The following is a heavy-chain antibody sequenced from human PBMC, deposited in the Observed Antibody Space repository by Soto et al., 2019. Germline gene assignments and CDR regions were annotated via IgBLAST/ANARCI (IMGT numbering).Heavy chain of an antibody. J-gene: IGHJ6*02. D-gene: IGHD3-10*01. CDR2: IIPILGIA. Sequence: ASVKVSCKASGGTFSSYTISWVRQAPGQGLEWMGRIIPILGIANYAQKFQGRVTITADKSTSTAYMELSSLRSEDTAVYYCARDYYGSGSYYNLIRKPPYYYGMDVWGQGTTVTVSS. V-gene: IGHV1-69*04. CDR1: GGTFSSYT. CDR3: ARDYYGSGSYYNLIRKPPYYYGMDV.